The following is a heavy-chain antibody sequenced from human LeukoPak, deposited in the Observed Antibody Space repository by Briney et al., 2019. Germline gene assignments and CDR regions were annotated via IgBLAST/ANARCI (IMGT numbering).Heavy chain of an antibody. J-gene: IGHJ6*02. Sequence: ASVKVSCKASGYTFTGYYMHWVRQAPGQGPEWMGWINPNSGGTNYAQKFQGWVTMTRDTSISTAYMELSRLRSDDTAVYYCARDANGIAAAGPWGGMDVWGQGTTVTVSS. D-gene: IGHD6-13*01. CDR1: GYTFTGYY. CDR3: ARDANGIAAAGPWGGMDV. V-gene: IGHV1-2*04. CDR2: INPNSGGT.